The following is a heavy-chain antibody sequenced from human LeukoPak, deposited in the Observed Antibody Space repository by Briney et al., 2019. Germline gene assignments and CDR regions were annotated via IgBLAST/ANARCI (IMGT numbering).Heavy chain of an antibody. CDR2: IYYSGST. D-gene: IGHD1-26*01. CDR1: GGSISSSSYY. CDR3: ARDPLLGAELGLYYYYGMDV. V-gene: IGHV4-39*07. Sequence: SETLSLTCTVSGGSISSSSYYWGWIRQPPGKGLEWIGSIYYSGSTYYNPSLKGRVTISVDTSKNQFSLKLSSVTAADTAVYYCARDPLLGAELGLYYYYGMDVWGQGTTVTVSS. J-gene: IGHJ6*02.